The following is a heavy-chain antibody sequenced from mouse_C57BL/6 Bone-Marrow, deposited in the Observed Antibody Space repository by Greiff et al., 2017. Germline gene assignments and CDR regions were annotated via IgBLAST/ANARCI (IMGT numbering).Heavy chain of an antibody. CDR1: GYTFTSYW. CDR2: IHPNSGST. V-gene: IGHV1-64*01. Sequence: QVQLQQPGAELVKPGASVKLSCKASGYTFTSYWMHWVKQRPGQGLEWIGMIHPNSGSTNYNEKFKSKATLTVDKSSSTADMQLSSLTSEDSAVYYCASPYYYGSSFDVWGTGTTVTVSS. J-gene: IGHJ1*03. CDR3: ASPYYYGSSFDV. D-gene: IGHD1-1*01.